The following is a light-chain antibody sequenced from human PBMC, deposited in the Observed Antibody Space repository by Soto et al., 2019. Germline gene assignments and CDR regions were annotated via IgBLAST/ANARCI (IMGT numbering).Light chain of an antibody. CDR1: QGISGY. J-gene: IGKJ4*01. CDR2: AAS. V-gene: IGKV1-9*01. Sequence: DIQLTQSPSFLSASVGDRVTITCRASQGISGYLAWYQQKPGNAPKLLIYAASTLQSGVPSRFSGSGSGTEFTLTISSLQPEDFATYYCQQLNTYPLTFGGGTKVEIK. CDR3: QQLNTYPLT.